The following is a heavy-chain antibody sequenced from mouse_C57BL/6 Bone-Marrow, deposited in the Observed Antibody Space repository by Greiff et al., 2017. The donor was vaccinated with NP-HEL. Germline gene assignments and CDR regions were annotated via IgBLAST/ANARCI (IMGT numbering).Heavy chain of an antibody. CDR3: ARLGYYYGSTHV. CDR1: GYTFTSYW. V-gene: IGHV1-55*01. CDR2: IYPGSGST. Sequence: QVQLQQPGAELVKPGASVKMSRKASGYTFTSYWITWVKQRPGQGLEWIGDIYPGSGSTNYNEKFKSKATLTVDTSSSTAYMQLSSLTSEDSAVYYCARLGYYYGSTHVWGTGTTVTVSS. J-gene: IGHJ1*03. D-gene: IGHD1-1*01.